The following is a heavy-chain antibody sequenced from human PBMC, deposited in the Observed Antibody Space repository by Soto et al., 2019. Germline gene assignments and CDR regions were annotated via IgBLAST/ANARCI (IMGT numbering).Heavy chain of an antibody. V-gene: IGHV4-34*01. CDR2: INHSGST. CDR3: ARVGSYYYYGMDV. J-gene: IGHJ6*02. CDR1: GGSFSGYY. D-gene: IGHD1-1*01. Sequence: QVQLQQWGAGLLKPSETLSLTCAVYGGSFSGYYWSWIRQPPGKGLEWIGEINHSGSTNYNPSLKSQVTISVDTSKNQVSLKLSSVTAADTAVYYCARVGSYYYYGMDVWGQGTTVTVSS.